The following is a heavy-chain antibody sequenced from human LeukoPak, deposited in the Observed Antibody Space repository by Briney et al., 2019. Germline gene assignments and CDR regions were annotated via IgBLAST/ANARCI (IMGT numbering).Heavy chain of an antibody. J-gene: IGHJ6*03. CDR2: ISYDGSNK. Sequence: GGSLRLPCAASGFTFSSYAMHWVRQAPGKGLEWVAVISYDGSNKYYADSVKGRFTISRDNSKNTLYLQMNSLRAEDTAVYYCARDRWELLPYMDVWGKGTTVTVSS. CDR3: ARDRWELLPYMDV. CDR1: GFTFSSYA. D-gene: IGHD1-26*01. V-gene: IGHV3-30*04.